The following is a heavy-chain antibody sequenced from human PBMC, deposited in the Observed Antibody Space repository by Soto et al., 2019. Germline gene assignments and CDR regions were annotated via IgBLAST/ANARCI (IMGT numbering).Heavy chain of an antibody. CDR1: GFTFSSYA. D-gene: IGHD3-22*01. CDR3: ARDPTLYDSSGYPPGIDY. Sequence: GGSLTLSCAASGFTFSSYAMHWVRQAPGKGLEWVAVISYDGSNKYYADSVKGRFTISRDNSKNTLYLQMNSLRAEDTAVYYCARDPTLYDSSGYPPGIDYWGQGTLVTVSS. CDR2: ISYDGSNK. J-gene: IGHJ4*02. V-gene: IGHV3-30-3*01.